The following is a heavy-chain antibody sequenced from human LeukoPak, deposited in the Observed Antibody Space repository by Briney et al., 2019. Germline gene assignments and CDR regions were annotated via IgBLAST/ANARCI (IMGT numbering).Heavy chain of an antibody. CDR2: INPKSGGT. Sequence: GASVKVSCKASGYTLTDYYIHWVRQAPGQGLEWMGWINPKSGGTNYIQKSQGRVTMTRDTSISTVYMELSRLRSDDTAAYYCARDSVATIGGQGFDPWGQGTLVTVSS. CDR3: ARDSVATIGGQGFDP. CDR1: GYTLTDYY. V-gene: IGHV1-2*02. J-gene: IGHJ5*02. D-gene: IGHD5-12*01.